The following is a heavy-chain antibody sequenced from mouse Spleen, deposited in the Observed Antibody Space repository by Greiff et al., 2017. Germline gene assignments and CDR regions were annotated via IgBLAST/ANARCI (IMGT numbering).Heavy chain of an antibody. D-gene: IGHD2-2*01. Sequence: EVMLVESEGGLVQPGSSMKLSCTASGFTFSDYYMAWVRQVPEKGLEWVANINYDGSSTYYLDSLKSRFIISRDNAKNILYLQMSSLKSEDTATYYCAREDGYAGRPWFAYRGEGTLVTVSA. CDR1: GFTFSDYY. V-gene: IGHV5-16*01. J-gene: IGHJ3*01. CDR3: AREDGYAGRPWFAY. CDR2: INYDGSST.